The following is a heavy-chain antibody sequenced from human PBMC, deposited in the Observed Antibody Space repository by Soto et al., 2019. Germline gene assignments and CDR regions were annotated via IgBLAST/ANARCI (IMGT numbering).Heavy chain of an antibody. CDR1: GYSFTTYW. D-gene: IGHD3-3*01. Sequence: GESLKISCKGSGYSFTTYWIGWVRQMPGKGLEWMGIIYPGDSDTRYSPSFQGQVTISADKSISTAYLQWSSLKASDTDMNYCARHNYDFWSGYGSYYYYGMDVWGPGTTVTASS. J-gene: IGHJ6*02. CDR3: ARHNYDFWSGYGSYYYYGMDV. V-gene: IGHV5-51*01. CDR2: IYPGDSDT.